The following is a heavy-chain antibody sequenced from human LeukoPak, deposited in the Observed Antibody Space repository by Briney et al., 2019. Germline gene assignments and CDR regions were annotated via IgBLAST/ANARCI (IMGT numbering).Heavy chain of an antibody. CDR3: ARDSFGSGSAGIDP. V-gene: IGHV4-4*07. Sequence: PSETLSLTCTVSGGSISRYYWSWIRQPAGKGLEWIGRIYSSGSTNYNPSLKSRVTMSEDTSKNQLSLKLTSVTAADTAVYYCARDSFGSGSAGIDPWGQGTLVTVSS. J-gene: IGHJ5*02. CDR1: GGSISRYY. CDR2: IYSSGST. D-gene: IGHD3-10*01.